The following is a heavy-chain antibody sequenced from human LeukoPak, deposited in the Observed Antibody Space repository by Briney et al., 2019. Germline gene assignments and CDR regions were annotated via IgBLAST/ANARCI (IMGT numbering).Heavy chain of an antibody. J-gene: IGHJ3*02. D-gene: IGHD5-12*01. CDR2: IYYSGTT. CDR1: GDSISSNSYY. CDR3: ARVYGAGYDFRGAFDI. Sequence: KPSETLSLTCTVSGDSISSNSYYWGWIRQPPGKGLEWIGDIYYSGTTYYNPSLESRVTISVDTSKNQFSLKLTSVTAADTAVYYCARVYGAGYDFRGAFDIWGQGTMVTVSS. V-gene: IGHV4-39*07.